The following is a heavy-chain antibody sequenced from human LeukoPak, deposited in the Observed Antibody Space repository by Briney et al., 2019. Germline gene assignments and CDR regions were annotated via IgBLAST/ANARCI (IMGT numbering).Heavy chain of an antibody. D-gene: IGHD6-13*01. J-gene: IGHJ4*02. CDR1: GFTFSSYA. CDR3: AKREIFGYSSSWYPNSFDY. CDR2: ISGSGGST. V-gene: IGHV3-23*01. Sequence: GSLRLSCAASGFTFSSYAMSWVRQAPGKGLEWVSAISGSGGSTYYADSVKGRFTISRDNSKNTLYLQMNSLRAEDTAAYYCAKREIFGYSSSWYPNSFDYWGQGTLVTVSS.